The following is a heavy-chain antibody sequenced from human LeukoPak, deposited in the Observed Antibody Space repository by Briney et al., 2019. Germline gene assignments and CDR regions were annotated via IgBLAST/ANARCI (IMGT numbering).Heavy chain of an antibody. Sequence: SVKVSCKASGGTFSSYAISWVRQAPGQGLEWMGRIIPILGIANYAQKFQGRVTMTEDTSTDTAYMELSSLRSEDTAVYYCATTDIVVVPAASRGFDYWGQGTLVTVSS. J-gene: IGHJ4*02. D-gene: IGHD2-2*01. CDR2: IIPILGIA. CDR3: ATTDIVVVPAASRGFDY. V-gene: IGHV1-69*04. CDR1: GGTFSSYA.